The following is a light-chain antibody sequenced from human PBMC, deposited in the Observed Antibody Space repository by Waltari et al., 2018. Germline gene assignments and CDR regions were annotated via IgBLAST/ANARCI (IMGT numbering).Light chain of an antibody. Sequence: DIVLTQSPDSLTLSLGERATITCNSSQSVLYKSTVRNYLAWYQPKAGQPPKLLVYWVSTRAPGVPDRFSGSGFGTQCTLTISSLQPEDVAVYYCHQFSDAWWTFGQGTKVAIK. V-gene: IGKV4-1*01. CDR1: QSVLYKSTVRNY. CDR2: WVS. CDR3: HQFSDAWWT. J-gene: IGKJ1*01.